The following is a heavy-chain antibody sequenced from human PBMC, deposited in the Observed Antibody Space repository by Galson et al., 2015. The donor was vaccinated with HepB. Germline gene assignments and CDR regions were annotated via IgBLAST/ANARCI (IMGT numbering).Heavy chain of an antibody. D-gene: IGHD1-14*01. J-gene: IGHJ4*02. Sequence: SVKVSCKASGGTFSNYVISWVRQAPGEGPEWMGGIIPIFRTPNYAQKFQGRVTITADESTSTAYMELSSLRSEDTAVCYCARPFSREPNLRFFFYWGQGTLVTVSS. CDR2: IIPIFRTP. CDR1: GGTFSNYV. CDR3: ARPFSREPNLRFFFY. V-gene: IGHV1-69*13.